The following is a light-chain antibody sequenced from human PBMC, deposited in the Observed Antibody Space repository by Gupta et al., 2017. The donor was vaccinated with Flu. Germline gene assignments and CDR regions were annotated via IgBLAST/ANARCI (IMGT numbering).Light chain of an antibody. CDR1: GDNMAGND. J-gene: IGLJ2*01. CDR3: QAKDNDNVV. Sequence: MVTTSCCRNGDNMAGNDVPCYQQPPGKPPISMIYEDNPSSSAVPDRFSGSNDSSSNTPALTVARQENEEEANYYRQAKDNDNVVFGGGTKLTVL. CDR2: EDN. V-gene: IGLV6-57*01.